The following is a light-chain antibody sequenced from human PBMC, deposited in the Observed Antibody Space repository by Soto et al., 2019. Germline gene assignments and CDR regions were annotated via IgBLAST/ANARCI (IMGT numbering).Light chain of an antibody. CDR2: DAS. J-gene: IGKJ3*01. CDR1: QSISSY. Sequence: ETVLTQSPATMSLSPGDRATLSCRASQSISSYLAWYQHKPGQAPRLLIYDASRRATGIPARFSGSGSGTEFTLTISSLEPEDFAVYYCQQRGREGFSFGPGTRVDIK. V-gene: IGKV3-11*01. CDR3: QQRGREGFS.